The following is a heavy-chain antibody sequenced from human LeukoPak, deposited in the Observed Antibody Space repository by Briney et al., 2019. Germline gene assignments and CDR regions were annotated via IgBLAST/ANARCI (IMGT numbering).Heavy chain of an antibody. J-gene: IGHJ3*02. D-gene: IGHD2-2*01. Sequence: SVKVSCKASGGTFSSYAISWVRQAPGQGLEWMGGIIPIFGTANYAQKFQGRVTITADESTSTAYMELSSLRSEDTAVYYCAREAVVPAASDAFDIWGQGTMVTVSS. V-gene: IGHV1-69*13. CDR2: IIPIFGTA. CDR1: GGTFSSYA. CDR3: AREAVVPAASDAFDI.